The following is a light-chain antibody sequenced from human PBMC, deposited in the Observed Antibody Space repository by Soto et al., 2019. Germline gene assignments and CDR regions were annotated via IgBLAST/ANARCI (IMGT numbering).Light chain of an antibody. Sequence: EIVLTQSPGTLSLSPGERATLSCRASQSVSSSYLAWYQQKPGQAPRLLTYGASSRATGIPDRFSGSGSGTDFTLTINRLEPEDFAVYYCEQYDKSITFGGGTKVEIK. CDR2: GAS. J-gene: IGKJ4*01. CDR3: EQYDKSIT. CDR1: QSVSSSY. V-gene: IGKV3-20*01.